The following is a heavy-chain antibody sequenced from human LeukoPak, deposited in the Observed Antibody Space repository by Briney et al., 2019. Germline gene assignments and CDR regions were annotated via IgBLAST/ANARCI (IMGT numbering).Heavy chain of an antibody. V-gene: IGHV3-64*01. CDR1: GFTFSTYS. CDR3: ARDRGGFGTGSYDY. D-gene: IGHD3-9*01. J-gene: IGHJ4*02. CDR2: IGSNGGST. Sequence: AGSLRLSCAASGFTFSTYSMHWVRQAPGKGLEFISAIGSNGGSTYYASSVKGRFTSSRDNSKNTLYLQMGSLRAEDMAVYYCARDRGGFGTGSYDYWGQGTLVTVSS.